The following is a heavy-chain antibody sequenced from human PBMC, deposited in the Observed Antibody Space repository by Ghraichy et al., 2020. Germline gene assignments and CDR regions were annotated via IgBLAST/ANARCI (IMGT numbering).Heavy chain of an antibody. V-gene: IGHV4-39*01. CDR2: IYYSGST. CDR1: GGSISSSSYY. J-gene: IGHJ4*02. D-gene: IGHD3-16*01. CDR3: ARLLTYLLDY. Sequence: SETLSLTCTVSGGSISSSSYYWGWIRQPPGKGLEWIGSIYYSGSTYYNPSLKSRVTISVDTSKNQFSLKLSSVTAADTAVYYCARLLTYLLDYWGQGTLVTVSS.